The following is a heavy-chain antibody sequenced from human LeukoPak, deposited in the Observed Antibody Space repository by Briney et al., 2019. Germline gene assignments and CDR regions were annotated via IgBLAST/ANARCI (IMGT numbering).Heavy chain of an antibody. CDR1: GFAFSSFS. Sequence: PGGSLRLSCAASGFAFSSFSMNWARQAPGKGLEWVSYISGDSSTIYYADSVKGRFTISRDSAKNSLYLQMSSLRDEDTAVYYCARDLHSGAYTFDYWGQGTLVTVSS. V-gene: IGHV3-48*02. J-gene: IGHJ4*02. CDR2: ISGDSSTI. D-gene: IGHD1-26*01. CDR3: ARDLHSGAYTFDY.